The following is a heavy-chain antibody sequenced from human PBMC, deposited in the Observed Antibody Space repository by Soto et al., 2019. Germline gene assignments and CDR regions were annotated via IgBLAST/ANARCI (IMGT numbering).Heavy chain of an antibody. CDR1: GYTFTSYG. CDR3: ARDSSSPHYYYYYGMDV. CDR2: ISAYNGNT. Sequence: ASVKVSCKASGYTFTSYGISWVRQAPGQGLEWMGWISAYNGNTNYAQKLQGRVTMTTDTSTSTAYMELRSLRSDDTAVYYCARDSSSPHYYYYYGMDVWGQRTTVTVSS. V-gene: IGHV1-18*01. D-gene: IGHD6-6*01. J-gene: IGHJ6*02.